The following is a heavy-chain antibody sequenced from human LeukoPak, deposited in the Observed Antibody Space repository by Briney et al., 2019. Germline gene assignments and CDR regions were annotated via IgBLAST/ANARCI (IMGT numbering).Heavy chain of an antibody. CDR3: ARARGPITMIVVGSFDY. CDR1: GFTFSSYE. V-gene: IGHV3-48*03. Sequence: PGGSLRLSCAASGFTFSSYEMNWVRQAPGKGLEWVSYISSSGSTIYYADSVKGRFTISRDNAKNSLYLQMNSLRAEDTAVYYCARARGPITMIVVGSFDYWGQGTLVTVSS. CDR2: ISSSGSTI. J-gene: IGHJ4*02. D-gene: IGHD3-22*01.